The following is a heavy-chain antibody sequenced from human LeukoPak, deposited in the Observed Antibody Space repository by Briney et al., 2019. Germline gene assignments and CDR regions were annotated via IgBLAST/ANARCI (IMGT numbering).Heavy chain of an antibody. J-gene: IGHJ3*02. Sequence: GGSLRLSCAASGFTFSEYTMNWVRQAPGKGLEWVSSISTSSTYIYYADSLKGRLTIFTDNAKKLLYLEMNSLRAEDTAVYYCARLNNYVSSGYFAELWGAPRGAFDIWGQGTMVTVSS. CDR3: ARLNNYVSSGYFAELWGAPRGAFDI. D-gene: IGHD3-22*01. V-gene: IGHV3-21*01. CDR1: GFTFSEYT. CDR2: ISTSSTYI.